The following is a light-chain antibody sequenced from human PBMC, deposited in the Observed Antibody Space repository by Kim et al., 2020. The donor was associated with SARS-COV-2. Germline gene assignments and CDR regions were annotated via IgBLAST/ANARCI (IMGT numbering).Light chain of an antibody. Sequence: QSALTQPASVSGSPGQSITISCTGTSSDVGGYNYVSWYQQHPGKAPKLMIYDVSNRPSGVSNRFSGSKSGNTASLIISGLQAENEADYYCSSYTSSSTYVFGTGTKVTFL. CDR2: DVS. CDR3: SSYTSSSTYV. V-gene: IGLV2-14*03. CDR1: SSDVGGYNY. J-gene: IGLJ1*01.